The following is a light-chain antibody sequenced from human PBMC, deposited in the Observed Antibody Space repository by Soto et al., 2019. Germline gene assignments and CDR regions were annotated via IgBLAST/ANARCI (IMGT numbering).Light chain of an antibody. V-gene: IGLV4-69*01. CDR1: RGHSSYA. Sequence: QAVVTQSPSASASLGASVILTCTLSRGHSSYAIAWHQQQPEKGPRYLMKLNSDGSHSKGDGIPDRFSGPSSGAERYLTISSLQSEDEADYYCQTWGTGDVVFGGGTKVTVL. CDR3: QTWGTGDVV. J-gene: IGLJ2*01. CDR2: LNSDGSH.